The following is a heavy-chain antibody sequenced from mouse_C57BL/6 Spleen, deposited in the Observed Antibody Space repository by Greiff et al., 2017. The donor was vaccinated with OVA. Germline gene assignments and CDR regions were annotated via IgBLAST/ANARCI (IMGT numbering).Heavy chain of an antibody. CDR2: ISNLAYSI. D-gene: IGHD2-10*01. J-gene: IGHJ2*01. CDR1: GFTFSDYG. CDR3: ARHSYYGYLDY. V-gene: IGHV5-15*01. Sequence: EVMLVESGGGLVQPGGSLKLSCAASGFTFSDYGMAWVRQAPRKGPEWLAFISNLAYSIYYADTVTGRFTISRENAKNTLYLEMSSLRSEDTAMYYCARHSYYGYLDYWGQGTTLTVSS.